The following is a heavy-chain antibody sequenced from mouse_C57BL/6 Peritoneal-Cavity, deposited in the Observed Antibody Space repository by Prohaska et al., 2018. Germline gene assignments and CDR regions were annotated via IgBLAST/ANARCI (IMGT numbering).Heavy chain of an antibody. J-gene: IGHJ1*03. CDR3: MRYDSKYWYVEV. Sequence: EVQLLETGGGLVQPGGSRGLSCEGSGFTFSGFWMSWVRQTPGNTLEWIGDINSDGSAINYAPSIKDRFTIFRDNDKSTLYLQMSNVRSEDTATYFCMRYDSKYWYVEVWGKGTTVTVS. D-gene: IGHD2-13*01. CDR1: GFTFSGFW. V-gene: IGHV11-2*01. CDR2: INSDGSAI.